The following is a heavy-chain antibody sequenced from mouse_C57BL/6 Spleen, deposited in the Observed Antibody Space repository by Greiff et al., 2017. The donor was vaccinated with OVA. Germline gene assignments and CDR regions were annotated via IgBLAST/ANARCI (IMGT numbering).Heavy chain of an antibody. D-gene: IGHD2-9*01. V-gene: IGHV1-76*01. Sequence: VQLQQSGAELVRPGASVKLSCKASGYTFTDYYINWVKQRPGQGLEWIARIYPGSGNTYYNEKFKGKATLTAEKSSSTAYMQLSSLTSEDSAVYFCARTYYGYDAWYFDVWGTGTTVTVSS. CDR2: IYPGSGNT. CDR3: ARTYYGYDAWYFDV. J-gene: IGHJ1*03. CDR1: GYTFTDYY.